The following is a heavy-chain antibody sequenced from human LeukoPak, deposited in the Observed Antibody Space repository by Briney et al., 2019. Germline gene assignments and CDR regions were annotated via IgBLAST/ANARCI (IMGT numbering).Heavy chain of an antibody. V-gene: IGHV1-2*02. CDR1: GYTFTGYY. Sequence: ASVKVSCKASGYTFTGYYMHWVRQAPGPGLEWMGWVNPSSGGTNYAQKFQGRVTMTRDTSISTPYMELSRLRSDDTAVYYCATVPAATNWFDPWGQGTLVTVSS. J-gene: IGHJ5*02. D-gene: IGHD2-2*01. CDR2: VNPSSGGT. CDR3: ATVPAATNWFDP.